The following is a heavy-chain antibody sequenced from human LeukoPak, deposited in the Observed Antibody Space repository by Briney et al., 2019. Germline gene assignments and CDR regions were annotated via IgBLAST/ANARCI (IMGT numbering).Heavy chain of an antibody. J-gene: IGHJ6*02. CDR3: ARGYYYDSGTNPYGLDV. V-gene: IGHV4-34*01. CDR1: RGSFSGHY. CDR2: INHSGST. Sequence: SETLSLTCAVYRGSFSGHYWSCIRQPPGKGLEWIGDINHSGSTNYNPSLKSRVTMSVDTSKNQFSLKVTSVTAADTAVYYCARGYYYDSGTNPYGLDVWGQGTTVTVSS. D-gene: IGHD3-10*01.